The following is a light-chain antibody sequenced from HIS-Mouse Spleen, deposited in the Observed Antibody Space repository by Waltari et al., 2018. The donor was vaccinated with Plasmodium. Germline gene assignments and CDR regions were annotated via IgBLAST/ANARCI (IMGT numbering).Light chain of an antibody. CDR3: NSRDSSGNHQV. J-gene: IGLJ3*02. Sequence: SSELTQDPAVSVALGQTVRITCQGDSLRSYYASWYQQKPGQAPVLVIYGKNNRPSGIPDRVSGSRSGNTASLTITGAQAEDEADYYCNSRDSSGNHQVFGGGTKLTVL. V-gene: IGLV3-19*01. CDR1: SLRSYY. CDR2: GKN.